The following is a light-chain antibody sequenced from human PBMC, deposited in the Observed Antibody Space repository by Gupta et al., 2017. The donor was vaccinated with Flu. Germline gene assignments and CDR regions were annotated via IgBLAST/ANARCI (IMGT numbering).Light chain of an antibody. CDR3: QQDDNLPYT. CDR1: QDISNY. J-gene: IGKJ2*01. CDR2: DAS. Sequence: DIQMTQSPSSLSASVGDRVTITCQASQDISNYLNWYQQKPGKAPKLLIYDASNLETGVPSRLSGSGSGTDFTFTISSLQPEDIATYYCQQDDNLPYTFGQGTKMEIK. V-gene: IGKV1-33*01.